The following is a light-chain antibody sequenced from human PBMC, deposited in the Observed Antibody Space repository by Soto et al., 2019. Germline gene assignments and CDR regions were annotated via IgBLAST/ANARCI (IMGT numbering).Light chain of an antibody. V-gene: IGKV1-5*01. CDR3: QQYNSYWYT. J-gene: IGKJ2*01. CDR2: DAS. CDR1: QSISTW. Sequence: DIQMTQSPSTLSASVGDRVTITCRASQSISTWLVWYQQKPGKVPKLLIYDASSLESGVPSRFSGGGSGTEFTLTISSLQPDDFATYYCQQYNSYWYTFGQGTKLEIK.